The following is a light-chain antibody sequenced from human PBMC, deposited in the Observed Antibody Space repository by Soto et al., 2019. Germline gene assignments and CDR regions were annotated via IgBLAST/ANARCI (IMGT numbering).Light chain of an antibody. CDR1: QSLSSTY. Sequence: ESVLTQSPGTLSLSPGERATLSCMTSQSLSSTYLAWYQQKPGQAPSLLIYGVSTRAIGVPVRFSGSGSGTEFTLTINSLQSEDFAVYYCQQYNNWPHTFGQGTKVDIK. J-gene: IGKJ2*01. V-gene: IGKV3-15*01. CDR3: QQYNNWPHT. CDR2: GVS.